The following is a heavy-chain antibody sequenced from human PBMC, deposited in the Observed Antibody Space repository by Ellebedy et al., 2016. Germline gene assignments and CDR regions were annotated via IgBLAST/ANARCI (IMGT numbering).Heavy chain of an antibody. CDR3: ARDLGIAVAGTGY. J-gene: IGHJ4*02. CDR1: GGTFSSYA. Sequence: SVKVSXXASGGTFSSYAISWVRQAPGQGLEWMGGIIPIFGTANYAQKFQGRVTITADKSTSTAYMELSSLRSEDTAVYYCARDLGIAVAGTGYWGQGTLVTVSS. CDR2: IIPIFGTA. D-gene: IGHD6-19*01. V-gene: IGHV1-69*06.